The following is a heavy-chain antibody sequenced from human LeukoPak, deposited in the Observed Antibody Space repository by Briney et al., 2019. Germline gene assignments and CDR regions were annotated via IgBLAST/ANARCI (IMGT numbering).Heavy chain of an antibody. D-gene: IGHD4-23*01. V-gene: IGHV3-30*18. CDR3: AKELDYGGNSPFHY. Sequence: GGSLRLSCTASRFTFSDYGMHWVRQAPGMGLEWVAFISYDGSNKYYVDSVKGRFTISRDNSKNTLYLQMNSLRAEDTAVYYCAKELDYGGNSPFHYWGQGTLVTVSS. J-gene: IGHJ4*02. CDR1: RFTFSDYG. CDR2: ISYDGSNK.